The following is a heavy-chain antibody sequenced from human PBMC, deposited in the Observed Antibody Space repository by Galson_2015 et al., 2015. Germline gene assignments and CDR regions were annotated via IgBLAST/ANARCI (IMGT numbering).Heavy chain of an antibody. CDR3: ARDLRAAQTDYYYGMDV. CDR2: IIPIFGTA. D-gene: IGHD6-6*01. CDR1: GGTFSSYA. J-gene: IGHJ6*02. V-gene: IGHV1-69*13. Sequence: SVKVSCKASGGTFSSYAISWVRQAPGQGLEWKGGIIPIFGTANYAQKFQGRVTITADESTSTAYMELSSLRSEDTAVYYCARDLRAAQTDYYYGMDVWGQGTTVTVSS.